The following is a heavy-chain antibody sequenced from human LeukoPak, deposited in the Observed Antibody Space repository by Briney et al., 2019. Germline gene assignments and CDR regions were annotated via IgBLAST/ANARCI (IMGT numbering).Heavy chain of an antibody. V-gene: IGHV3-23*01. CDR3: VKYSRGPVQYYFDY. CDR1: GFTFSRSA. CDR2: ISDSGTNT. J-gene: IGHJ4*02. Sequence: PGGSLRPSCVASGFTFSRSAMSWVRQAPGKGLEWVSVISDSGTNTFYADSVKGRFTISRDSSRNTLFLQMNSLRAEDTAVYYCVKYSRGPVQYYFDYWGQGTFVTVSS. D-gene: IGHD2-15*01.